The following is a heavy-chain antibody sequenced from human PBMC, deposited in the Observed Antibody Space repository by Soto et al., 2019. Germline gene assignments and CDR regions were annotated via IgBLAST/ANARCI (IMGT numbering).Heavy chain of an antibody. Sequence: SETLSLTCGVSGGSLSDYCWSWIRQPPGKGLEWIGEINHSGSTNLNPSLKSRATISVDMSKNQFSLTLSSVTAADTAVFYCAGLFPYVSSGYHLNYLGQGPLVTVSS. CDR2: INHSGST. CDR1: GGSLSDYC. V-gene: IGHV4-34*04. D-gene: IGHD3-22*01. CDR3: AGLFPYVSSGYHLNY. J-gene: IGHJ4*02.